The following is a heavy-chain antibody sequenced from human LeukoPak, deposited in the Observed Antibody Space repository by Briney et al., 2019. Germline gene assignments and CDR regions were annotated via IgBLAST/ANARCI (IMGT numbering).Heavy chain of an antibody. CDR3: ARRRITMIVVVTRFDY. Sequence: SETLSLTCAVYGGSFSGYYWSWIRQPPGKGLEWIGEINHSGSTNYNPSLKSRVTISVDTSKNQFSLKLSSVTAADTAVYYCARRRITMIVVVTRFDYWGQGTLVTVSS. V-gene: IGHV4-34*01. J-gene: IGHJ4*02. CDR2: INHSGST. D-gene: IGHD3-22*01. CDR1: GGSFSGYY.